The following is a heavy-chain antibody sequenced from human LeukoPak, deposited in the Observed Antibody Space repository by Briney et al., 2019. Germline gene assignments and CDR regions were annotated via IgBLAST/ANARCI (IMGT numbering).Heavy chain of an antibody. CDR2: ISGSGGST. J-gene: IGHJ4*02. CDR3: AKVRYRQEYYFDY. Sequence: GGSLRLSCAASGFTFSSYAMSWVRQAPEKGLEWVSAISGSGGSTYYADSVKGRFTISRDNSKNTLYLQMNSLRAEDTAVYYCAKVRYRQEYYFDYWGQGTLVTVSS. D-gene: IGHD2/OR15-2a*01. CDR1: GFTFSSYA. V-gene: IGHV3-23*01.